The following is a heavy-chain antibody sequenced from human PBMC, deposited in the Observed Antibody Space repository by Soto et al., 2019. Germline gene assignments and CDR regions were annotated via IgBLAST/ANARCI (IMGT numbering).Heavy chain of an antibody. Sequence: GGSLRLSCAASGFTFSSYGMHWVRQAPGKGLEWVAVISYDGSNKYYADSVKGRFTISRDNSKNTLYLQMNSLRAEDTAVYYCAKDLNRGYYYDGMDVWGQGTTVTVSS. CDR2: ISYDGSNK. V-gene: IGHV3-30*18. D-gene: IGHD7-27*01. CDR3: AKDLNRGYYYDGMDV. CDR1: GFTFSSYG. J-gene: IGHJ6*02.